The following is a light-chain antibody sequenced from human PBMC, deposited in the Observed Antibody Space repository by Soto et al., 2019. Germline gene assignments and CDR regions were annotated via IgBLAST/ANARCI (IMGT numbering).Light chain of an antibody. CDR2: GNS. V-gene: IGLV1-40*01. CDR3: PSYDGILYV. CDR1: SSNIGAGYD. Sequence: QSVLTQPPSVSGAPGQSVTISCTGSSSNIGAGYDVHWYQQFPGAAPKLLIYGNSNRPSGVPDRFSGSKSGTSASLAISGLLAEDDADYSSPSYDGILYVYGSATKVT. J-gene: IGLJ1*01.